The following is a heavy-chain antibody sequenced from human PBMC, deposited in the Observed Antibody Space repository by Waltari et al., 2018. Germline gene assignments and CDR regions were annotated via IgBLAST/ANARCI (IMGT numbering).Heavy chain of an antibody. CDR2: VNHSGST. J-gene: IGHJ6*03. CDR3: ARGPRVPAALFRGHYYRYIDV. V-gene: IGHV4-34*01. Sequence: QVQLQQWGAGLLKPSETLSLTCAVYGDSFSSFYWNWIRQPPGKGLEWIGEVNHSGSTNYNPSLMTRVTISVDTSKKQFSLKINSVTAADTAIYFCARGPRVPAALFRGHYYRYIDVWGKGTTVTVSS. D-gene: IGHD2-2*01. CDR1: GDSFSSFY.